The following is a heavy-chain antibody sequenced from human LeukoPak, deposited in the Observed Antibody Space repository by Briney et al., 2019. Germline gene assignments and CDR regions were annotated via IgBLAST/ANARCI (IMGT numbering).Heavy chain of an antibody. CDR1: GFTFSSYA. J-gene: IGHJ4*02. CDR3: AKVDSSSWYTDY. Sequence: PGGSLRLSCVASGFTFSSYAMSWVRQAPGKGLEWVSSVSSTGGSTYDADSVKGRFTISRDNSKNTLYLQMNSLRVEDTAVYYCAKVDSSSWYTDYWGQGTLVTVSS. D-gene: IGHD6-13*01. CDR2: VSSTGGST. V-gene: IGHV3-23*01.